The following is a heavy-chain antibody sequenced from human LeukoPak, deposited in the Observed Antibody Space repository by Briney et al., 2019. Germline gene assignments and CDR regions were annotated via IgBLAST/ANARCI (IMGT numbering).Heavy chain of an antibody. CDR3: ARSENWFDP. CDR1: GGSFSGYY. V-gene: IGHV4-34*01. Sequence: SETLSLTCAVYGGSFSGYYWSWIRQPPGKGLEWIGEINHSGSTNYNPSLKSRVTISVDTSKNQFSLKLSSVTAADTAVYYCARSENWFDPWGQGTLVTVSS. CDR2: INHSGST. J-gene: IGHJ5*02.